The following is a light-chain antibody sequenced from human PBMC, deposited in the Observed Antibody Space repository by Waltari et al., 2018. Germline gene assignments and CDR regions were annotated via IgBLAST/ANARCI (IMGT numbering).Light chain of an antibody. CDR1: SSAVGGYHY. V-gene: IGLV2-8*01. CDR3: SSYAGSNTYVL. J-gene: IGLJ2*01. CDR2: EVS. Sequence: QSALTQPPSASGSPGQSVTISCPGTSSAVGGYHYVSWYQQPPGKVPKLVIFEVSKRPSGVPDRFSGSRSGNTASLTVSGLQAEDEADYYCSSYAGSNTYVLFGGGTKLTVL.